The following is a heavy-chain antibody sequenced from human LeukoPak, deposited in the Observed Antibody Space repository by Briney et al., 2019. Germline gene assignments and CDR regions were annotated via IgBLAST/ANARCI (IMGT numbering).Heavy chain of an antibody. J-gene: IGHJ6*03. CDR2: IYTSGST. CDR1: GGSISSYY. CDR3: ARMGDCSSTSCSKARPYYYYYIDV. V-gene: IGHV4-4*07. Sequence: PSETLSLTCTVSGGSISSYYWSWIRQPAGKGLEWIGRIYTSGSTNYNPSLKSRVTMSVDTSKEQVRLKLGSVTAADTAVLYCARMGDCSSTSCSKARPYYYYYIDVWGKGTTVTVSS. D-gene: IGHD2-2*01.